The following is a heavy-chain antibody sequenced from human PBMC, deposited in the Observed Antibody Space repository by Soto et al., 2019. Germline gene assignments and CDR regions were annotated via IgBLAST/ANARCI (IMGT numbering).Heavy chain of an antibody. V-gene: IGHV4-61*01. CDR1: GASVSSGTYY. CDR3: ARAYVTSSHPWYFDS. CDR2: IYHSGST. D-gene: IGHD2-21*02. J-gene: IGHJ4*02. Sequence: SETLSLTCTVSGASVSSGTYYWSWIRQPPGKGLEWIGNIYHSGSTNYNPSLKSRVSISVDTSKNQFSLKLNSVTAADTAVYYCARAYVTSSHPWYFDSWGQGTLVTVSS.